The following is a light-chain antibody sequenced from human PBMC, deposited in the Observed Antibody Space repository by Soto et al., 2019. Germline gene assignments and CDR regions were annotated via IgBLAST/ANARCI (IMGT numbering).Light chain of an antibody. CDR2: GAS. CDR3: QQFDSSWT. CDR1: QSISSSC. V-gene: IGKV3-20*01. J-gene: IGKJ1*01. Sequence: EIVLTQSPGTLSLSPGERATLSCRASQSISSSCLAWYQQKPGQAPRLLIYGASSRATGIPDRFSGSGSGTDFTLTISRLEPEDCAVYYCQQFDSSWTFGQGTKVEIK.